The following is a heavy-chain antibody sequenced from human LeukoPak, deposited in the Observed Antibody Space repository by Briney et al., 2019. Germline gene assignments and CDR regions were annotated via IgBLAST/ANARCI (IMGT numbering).Heavy chain of an antibody. V-gene: IGHV3-11*01. CDR3: ARRYCSGGSCYVYYFDY. J-gene: IGHJ4*02. CDR2: ISSSGSTI. CDR1: GFTFSDYY. Sequence: GGSLRLSCAASGFTFSDYYMSWIRQAPGKGLEWVSYISSSGSTIYYADYVKGRFTISRDNAKNSLYLQMNSLRAEDTAVYYCARRYCSGGSCYVYYFDYWSQGTLVTVSS. D-gene: IGHD2-15*01.